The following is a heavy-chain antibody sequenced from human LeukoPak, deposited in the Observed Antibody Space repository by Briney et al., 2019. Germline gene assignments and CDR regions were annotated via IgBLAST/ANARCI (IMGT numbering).Heavy chain of an antibody. V-gene: IGHV3-11*01. D-gene: IGHD3-22*01. CDR3: ARWDSSGCLDY. Sequence: GGPLRLSCAVSGLTFSDYYMSWIRQAPGKGLEWVSYISSSGTTIYYADSVKGRFTISRDNAKNSLYLQMNSLRAEDTAVYFCARWDSSGCLDYWGQGTLVTVSS. J-gene: IGHJ4*02. CDR1: GLTFSDYY. CDR2: ISSSGTTI.